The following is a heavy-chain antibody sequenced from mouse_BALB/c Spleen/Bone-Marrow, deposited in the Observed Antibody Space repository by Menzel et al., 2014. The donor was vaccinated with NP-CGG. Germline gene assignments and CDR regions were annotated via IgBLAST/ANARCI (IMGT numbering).Heavy chain of an antibody. CDR2: IYPGNSDT. Sequence: VQLQQSGTVLARPGASVKMSCKASGYTFINYWMHWVKQRPGQGLEWIGAIYPGNSDTSYNQKFKAKAKLTAVTSTSTAYMELSSLTKEDSAVYYCTCFYYDYDGLGWFAYWGQGTLVTVSA. CDR1: GYTFINYW. D-gene: IGHD2-4*01. CDR3: TCFYYDYDGLGWFAY. J-gene: IGHJ3*01. V-gene: IGHV1-5*01.